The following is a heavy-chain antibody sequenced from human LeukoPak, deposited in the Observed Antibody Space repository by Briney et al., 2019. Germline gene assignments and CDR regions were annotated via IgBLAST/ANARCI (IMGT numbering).Heavy chain of an antibody. CDR1: GGSMSSYY. J-gene: IGHJ4*02. CDR3: ARGANGDVLRYFDWLSYFDY. V-gene: IGHV4-59*01. CDR2: IYYSGST. D-gene: IGHD3-9*01. Sequence: SETLSLTCTVSGGSMSSYYWSWIRQPRGKGLEWIGYIYYSGSTNYNPSLKSRVTISVDTSKNQFSLKLSSVTAADTAVYYCARGANGDVLRYFDWLSYFDYWGQGTLVTVSS.